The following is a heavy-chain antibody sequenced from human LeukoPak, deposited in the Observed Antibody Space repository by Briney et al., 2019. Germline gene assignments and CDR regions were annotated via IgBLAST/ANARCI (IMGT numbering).Heavy chain of an antibody. D-gene: IGHD6-13*01. CDR3: AKDQILRIAAAQDWFDP. CDR2: ISGSGGST. J-gene: IGHJ5*02. CDR1: GFTFSSYA. V-gene: IGHV3-23*01. Sequence: GGSLRLSCAASGFTFSSYAMSWVRQAPGKGLEWVSAISGSGGSTYYADSVKGRFTISRDNSKNTLYLQMNSLRAEDTAVYYCAKDQILRIAAAQDWFDPWGQGTLVTVSS.